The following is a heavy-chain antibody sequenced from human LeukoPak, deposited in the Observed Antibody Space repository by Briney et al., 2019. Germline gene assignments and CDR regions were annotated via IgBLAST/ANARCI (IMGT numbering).Heavy chain of an antibody. J-gene: IGHJ4*02. D-gene: IGHD2/OR15-2a*01. CDR1: GFTFSSYA. CDR3: VSFYETY. V-gene: IGHV3-23*01. Sequence: GGSLRLSCAASGFTFSSYAMSWVRQAPGKGLEWVSAISGSGGSTYYADSVKGRFTISKDNAKYTVYLQMNSLSAEDTAVYYCVSFYETYWGRGTLVTVSS. CDR2: ISGSGGST.